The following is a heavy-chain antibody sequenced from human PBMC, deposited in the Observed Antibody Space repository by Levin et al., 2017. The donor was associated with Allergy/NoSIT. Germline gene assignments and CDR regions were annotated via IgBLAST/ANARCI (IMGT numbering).Heavy chain of an antibody. Sequence: PSETLSLTCTVSGGSISSYYWSWIRQPPGKGLEWIGYIYYSGSTNYNPSLKSRVTISVDTSKNQFSLKLSSVTAADTAVYYCARDGDYDAFDSWGQGTMVTVSS. CDR3: ARDGDYDAFDS. J-gene: IGHJ3*02. CDR1: GGSISSYY. V-gene: IGHV4-59*01. D-gene: IGHD4-17*01. CDR2: IYYSGST.